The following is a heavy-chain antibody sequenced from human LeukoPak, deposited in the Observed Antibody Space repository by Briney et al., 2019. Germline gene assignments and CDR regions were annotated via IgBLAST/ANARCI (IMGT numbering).Heavy chain of an antibody. D-gene: IGHD2-15*01. Sequence: AASVKVSCKASGGTFSSYAISWVRQAPGQGLEWMGRIIPIFGTANYAQKFQGRVAITTDESTSTAYMELSSLRSEDTAVYYCARDGLVVAGTYNWFDPWGQGTLVTVSS. CDR2: IIPIFGTA. J-gene: IGHJ5*02. V-gene: IGHV1-69*05. CDR1: GGTFSSYA. CDR3: ARDGLVVAGTYNWFDP.